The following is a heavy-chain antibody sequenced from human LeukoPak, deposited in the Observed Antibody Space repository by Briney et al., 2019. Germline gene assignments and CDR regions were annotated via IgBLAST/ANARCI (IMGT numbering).Heavy chain of an antibody. CDR1: GGSLSSYY. CDR3: AREGSSSWYIRSAFDI. CDR2: IYYSGST. D-gene: IGHD6-13*01. J-gene: IGHJ3*02. Sequence: SETLSLTCTVSGGSLSSYYWSWIRQPPGKGLEWIGYIYYSGSTNYNPSLKSRVTISVDTSKNQFSLKLSSVTAADTAVYYCAREGSSSWYIRSAFDIWGQGTMVTVSS. V-gene: IGHV4-59*01.